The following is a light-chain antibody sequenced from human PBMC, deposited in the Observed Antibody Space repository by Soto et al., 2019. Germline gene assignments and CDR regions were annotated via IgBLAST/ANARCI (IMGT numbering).Light chain of an antibody. CDR1: QRLFSF. J-gene: IGKJ3*01. Sequence: DIQMTQSPSSLSASVGDSVTLTCRASQRLFSFLNWYQQAPGRAPKLLISTAYKLQSGVSSRFSSSGSGTVFTLTICSLQLEEFEIYFCQQTSSAPFTFGPGTKVDVK. CDR3: QQTSSAPFT. V-gene: IGKV1-39*01. CDR2: TAY.